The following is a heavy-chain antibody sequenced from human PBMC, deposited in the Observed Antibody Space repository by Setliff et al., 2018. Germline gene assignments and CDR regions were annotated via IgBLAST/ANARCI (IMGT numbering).Heavy chain of an antibody. V-gene: IGHV3-20*04. Sequence: GSLRLSCGTSGFTFDVSGMSWVRQAPGKGLEWVSSINWSGGSRAYADSVKGRFTISRDNAESTVYLQMNSLRAEDTAVYYCAKDWNPSTYWYTDYFDSWGQGTLVTVSS. D-gene: IGHD2-2*01. J-gene: IGHJ4*02. CDR2: INWSGGSR. CDR3: AKDWNPSTYWYTDYFDS. CDR1: GFTFDVSG.